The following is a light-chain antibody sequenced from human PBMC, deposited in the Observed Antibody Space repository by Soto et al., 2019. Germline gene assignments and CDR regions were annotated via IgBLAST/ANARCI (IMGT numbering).Light chain of an antibody. CDR3: QQYGSSPLT. J-gene: IGKJ4*01. CDR2: GAS. CDR1: QSVSSSF. Sequence: EIVLTQSPGTLSLSPGERATLSCRASQSVSSSFLAWYQQKPGQAPRLLIYGASSRATGIPDRFSGSGSGTEFTRTISRLEPEDVAVYYCQQYGSSPLTFGGGTKVEIK. V-gene: IGKV3-20*01.